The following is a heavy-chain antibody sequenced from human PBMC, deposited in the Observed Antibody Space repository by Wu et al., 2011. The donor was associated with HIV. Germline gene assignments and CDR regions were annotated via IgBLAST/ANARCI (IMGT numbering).Heavy chain of an antibody. V-gene: IGHV1-69*01. CDR2: IIPIFGTA. D-gene: IGHD1-20*01. Sequence: QVQLVQSGAEVKKPGSSVKVSCKASGGTFSSYAISWVRQAPGQGLEWMGGIIPIFGTANYAQKFQGRVTITTDESTSTAYMELSSLRSEDTAVYYCAGLAVSNWNDTPYFQHWARAPWSPSP. J-gene: IGHJ1*01. CDR1: GGTFSSYA. CDR3: AGLAVSNWNDTPYFQH.